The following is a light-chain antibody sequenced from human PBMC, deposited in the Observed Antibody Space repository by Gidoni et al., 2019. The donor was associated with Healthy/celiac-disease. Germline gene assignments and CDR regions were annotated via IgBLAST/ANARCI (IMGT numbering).Light chain of an antibody. CDR2: SNK. CDR1: SSNIGSNP. CDR3: AAWDDSLNAVV. J-gene: IGLJ2*01. Sequence: QSVLTQPPSASGPPGQRVTISCSGSSSNIGSNPVNWYQQLPGTAPKLLIYSNKQRPSGVPDRFSGSKSGTSASLAISGLQSEDEADYYCAAWDDSLNAVVFGGGTKLTVL. V-gene: IGLV1-44*01.